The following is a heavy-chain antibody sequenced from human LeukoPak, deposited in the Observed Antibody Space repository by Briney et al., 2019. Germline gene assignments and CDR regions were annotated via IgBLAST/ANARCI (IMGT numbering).Heavy chain of an antibody. CDR1: GGSISSYY. Sequence: SETLSLTCTVSGGSISSYYWSWTRQPPGKGLEWIGYIYYSGSTNYNPSLKSRVTISVDTSKNQFSLKLSSVTAADTAVYYCARGPYGSGSYGPFDYWGQGTLVTVSS. V-gene: IGHV4-59*01. CDR3: ARGPYGSGSYGPFDY. CDR2: IYYSGST. J-gene: IGHJ4*02. D-gene: IGHD3-10*01.